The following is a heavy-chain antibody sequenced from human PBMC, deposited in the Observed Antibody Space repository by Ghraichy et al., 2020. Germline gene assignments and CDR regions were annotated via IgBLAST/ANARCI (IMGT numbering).Heavy chain of an antibody. CDR1: GYSFTSYW. V-gene: IGHV5-51*01. CDR2: IYPGDSDT. D-gene: IGHD3-22*01. CDR3: ARQVRGGYYYDSSGYYYAEPFDY. J-gene: IGHJ4*02. Sequence: GESLNISCKGSGYSFTSYWIGWVRQMPGKGLEWMGIIYPGDSDTRYSPSFQGQVTISADKSISTAYLQWSSLKASDTAMYYCARQVRGGYYYDSSGYYYAEPFDYWGQGTLVTVSS.